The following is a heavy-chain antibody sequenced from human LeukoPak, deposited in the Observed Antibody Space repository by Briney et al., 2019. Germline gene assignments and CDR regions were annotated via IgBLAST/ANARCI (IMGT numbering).Heavy chain of an antibody. CDR1: GFTFTTYG. J-gene: IGHJ4*02. CDR3: ARDQGVAAAGVFDS. CDR2: IMPILDIV. D-gene: IGHD6-13*01. V-gene: IGHV1-69*10. Sequence: SVKVSCKASGFTFTTYGISWVRQAPGQGLEWMGRIMPILDIVNLAQMFQGRATITADKSTTTAYMELSSLRSDDTAVYYCARDQGVAAAGVFDSWGQGTLVTVSS.